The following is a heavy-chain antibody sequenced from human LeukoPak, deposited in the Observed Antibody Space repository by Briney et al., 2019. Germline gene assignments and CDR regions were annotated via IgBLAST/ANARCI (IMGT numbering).Heavy chain of an antibody. CDR3: AIHHGDST. D-gene: IGHD4-17*01. V-gene: IGHV3-30-3*01. CDR2: ISYDGSNK. Sequence: WGSLRLSCAASGFTFSSYAMHWVRQAPGKGLEWVAVISYDGSNKYYADSVKGRFTISRDNSKNTLYLQMNSLRAEDTAVYYCAIHHGDSTWGQGTLVTVSS. CDR1: GFTFSSYA. J-gene: IGHJ4*02.